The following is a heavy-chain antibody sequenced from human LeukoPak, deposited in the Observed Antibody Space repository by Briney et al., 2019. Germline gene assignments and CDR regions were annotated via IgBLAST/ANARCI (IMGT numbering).Heavy chain of an antibody. CDR3: ARGVQYDYYGSGSHTPFDY. Sequence: ASVKVSCTASGYTFTSYGISWVRQAPGQGLEWMGWISAYNGNTNYAQKLQGRVTMTTDTSTSTAYMELSSLRSEDTAVYYCARGVQYDYYGSGSHTPFDYWGQGTLVTVSS. V-gene: IGHV1-18*01. CDR2: ISAYNGNT. J-gene: IGHJ4*02. CDR1: GYTFTSYG. D-gene: IGHD3-10*01.